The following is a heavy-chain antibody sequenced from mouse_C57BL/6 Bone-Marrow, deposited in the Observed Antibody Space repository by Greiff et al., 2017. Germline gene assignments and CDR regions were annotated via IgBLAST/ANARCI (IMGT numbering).Heavy chain of an antibody. CDR1: GYTFTSYW. V-gene: IGHV1-69*01. J-gene: IGHJ1*03. D-gene: IGHD1-1*01. Sequence: VQLQQPEAELVMPGASVKLSCKASGYTFTSYWMHWVKQRPGQGLEWIGEIDPSDSYTNYNQKFKGKSTLTVDKSSSTAYMQLSSLTSEDSAVYYCAREGTTVDWYFDVWGTGTTVTVSS. CDR2: IDPSDSYT. CDR3: AREGTTVDWYFDV.